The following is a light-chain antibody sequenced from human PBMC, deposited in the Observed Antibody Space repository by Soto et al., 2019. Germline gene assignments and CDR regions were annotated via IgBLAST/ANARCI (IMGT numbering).Light chain of an antibody. J-gene: IGKJ1*01. Sequence: ETVMTQSPATLSVSPGEGATLSCSASQSLNTNLAWYQQKLGQAPRVLIYGASTRATGIPARFSGSGFGTDFTLTISTLQPEDFGTYYCQQYNSYSWTFGQGTKVDIK. V-gene: IGKV3-15*01. CDR2: GAS. CDR1: QSLNTN. CDR3: QQYNSYSWT.